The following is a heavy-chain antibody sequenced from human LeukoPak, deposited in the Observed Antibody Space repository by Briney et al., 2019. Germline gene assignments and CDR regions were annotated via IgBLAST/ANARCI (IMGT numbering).Heavy chain of an antibody. CDR2: ISAHDGTR. CDR1: GYTFTNYG. V-gene: IGHV1-18*01. D-gene: IGHD4-17*01. CDR3: ARANKDYGDFNWFDP. J-gene: IGHJ5*02. Sequence: ASVKVSCKASGYTFTNYGITWVRQAPGQGLEWMGWISAHDGTRNYALKHEDRVTMTTDTSTSTAYMELRGLRSDDTAVYYCARANKDYGDFNWFDPWGQGTLVTVSS.